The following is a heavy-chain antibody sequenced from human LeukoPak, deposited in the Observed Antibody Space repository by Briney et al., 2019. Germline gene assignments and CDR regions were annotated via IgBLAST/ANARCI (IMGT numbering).Heavy chain of an antibody. V-gene: IGHV4-39*01. J-gene: IGHJ5*02. D-gene: IGHD3-10*01. CDR3: ARHKGYYGSGSYYNWFDP. CDR1: GGSISSSSYY. Sequence: SETLSLTCTVSGGSISSSSYYWGWIRQPPGKGLEWIGSIYYSGSTYYNPSLKSRVTISVDTSKNQFSLKQSSVTAADTAVYYCARHKGYYGSGSYYNWFDPWGQGTLVTVSS. CDR2: IYYSGST.